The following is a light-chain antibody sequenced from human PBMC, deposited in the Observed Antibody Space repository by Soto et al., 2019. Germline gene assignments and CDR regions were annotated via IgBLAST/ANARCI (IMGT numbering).Light chain of an antibody. J-gene: IGKJ1*01. CDR2: AAS. CDR1: QSVSSSY. CDR3: QEYGSLWT. V-gene: IGKV3-20*01. Sequence: ELVLTQSPGTLSLSPGERATLSCRASQSVSSSYLAWYQQKPGQAPRLLIYAASSRATGIPARFSGSGSGTDFTLTISRLETEDFAVYYCQEYGSLWTFGQGTKVDIK.